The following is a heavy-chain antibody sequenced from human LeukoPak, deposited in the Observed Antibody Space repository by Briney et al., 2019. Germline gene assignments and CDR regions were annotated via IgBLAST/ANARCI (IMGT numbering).Heavy chain of an antibody. V-gene: IGHV4-59*01. D-gene: IGHD5-18*01. CDR2: IYYSGST. J-gene: IGHJ6*02. CDR1: GGSISSYY. CDR3: ARVGRRYSYGYDYYYGMDV. Sequence: PSETLSLTCTVSGGSISSYYWSWIRQPPGKGLEWIGYIYYSGSTNYNPSLKSRVTISVDTSKNQFSLKLSSATAADTAVYYCARVGRRYSYGYDYYYGMDVWGQGTTVTVSS.